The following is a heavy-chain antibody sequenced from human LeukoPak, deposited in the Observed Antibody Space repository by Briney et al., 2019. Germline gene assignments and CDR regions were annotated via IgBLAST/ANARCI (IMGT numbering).Heavy chain of an antibody. J-gene: IGHJ4*02. V-gene: IGHV3-66*01. CDR1: GFTVSSNY. Sequence: GGSLRLSCAASGFTVSSNYMSWVRQAPGKGLEWVSVIYSGGSTYYADSVKGRFTISRDNSKNTLYLQMNSLRAEDTAVYYCAKDHRGNSSPDYWGQGTLVTVSS. CDR2: IYSGGST. CDR3: AKDHRGNSSPDY. D-gene: IGHD6-6*01.